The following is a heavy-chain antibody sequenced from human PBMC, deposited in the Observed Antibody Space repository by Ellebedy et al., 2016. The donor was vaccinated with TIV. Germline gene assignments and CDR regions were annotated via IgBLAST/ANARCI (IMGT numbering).Heavy chain of an antibody. Sequence: SLKISXAASGFTFKSYAMHWVRQAPGKGLEWVAGLSWSSGAVSYADSVKGRFTISRDNSENSLYLQMNSLRPEDTALYYCAKDFGSGQMLWGYFDYWGQGILVTVSS. CDR3: AKDFGSGQMLWGYFDY. CDR1: GFTFKSYA. J-gene: IGHJ4*02. CDR2: LSWSSGAV. V-gene: IGHV3-9*01. D-gene: IGHD3-16*01.